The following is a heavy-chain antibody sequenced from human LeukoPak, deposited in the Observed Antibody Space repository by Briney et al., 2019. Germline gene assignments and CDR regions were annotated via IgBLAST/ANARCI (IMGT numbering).Heavy chain of an antibody. V-gene: IGHV3-53*01. CDR1: GFTVSNNY. D-gene: IGHD2-15*01. Sequence: GSLRLSCAASGFTVSNNYMSWVRQAPGKGLECVSVIYSGGTTYYADSVKGRFTISRDNSKNTLYLQMNSLRAEDTAVYYCARGCSAVSCYAFDYWGQGTLVTVSS. CDR3: ARGCSAVSCYAFDY. J-gene: IGHJ4*02. CDR2: IYSGGTT.